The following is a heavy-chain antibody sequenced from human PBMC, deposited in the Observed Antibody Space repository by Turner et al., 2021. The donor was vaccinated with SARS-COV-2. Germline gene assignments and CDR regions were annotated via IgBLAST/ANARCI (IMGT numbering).Heavy chain of an antibody. CDR2: ISWNSGSI. J-gene: IGHJ4*02. D-gene: IGHD4-17*01. Sequence: EVQLMESGGGLVKPGGSLRLSCAASGFPFDDYAMHWVRQAPGKGLEWVSGISWNSGSIGYADSVKGRFTISRDNAKNSLYLQMNSLRAEDTALYYCAKDIGSGYGDYFDYWGQGTLVTVSS. CDR3: AKDIGSGYGDYFDY. V-gene: IGHV3-9*01. CDR1: GFPFDDYA.